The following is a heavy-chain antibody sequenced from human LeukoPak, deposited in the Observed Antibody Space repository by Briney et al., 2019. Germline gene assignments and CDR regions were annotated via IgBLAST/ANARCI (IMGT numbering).Heavy chain of an antibody. D-gene: IGHD3-10*01. V-gene: IGHV4-59*01. Sequence: SQTLSLTCTVAGGSISSYYWSWIRQPPGKGLEWIGYIYYSGSTNYNPSLKSRVTISVDTSKNQFSLKLSSDRCGPGRVYCARVALYGSGSYYLDYWGQGTLVNVSS. CDR2: IYYSGST. J-gene: IGHJ4*02. CDR3: ARVALYGSGSYYLDY. CDR1: GGSISSYY.